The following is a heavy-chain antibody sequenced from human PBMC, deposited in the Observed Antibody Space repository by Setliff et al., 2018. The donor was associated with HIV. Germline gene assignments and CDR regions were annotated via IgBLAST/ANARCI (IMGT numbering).Heavy chain of an antibody. CDR3: ASSWSRIRYYGMDV. V-gene: IGHV1-8*01. CDR2: MNPNSGNT. D-gene: IGHD6-13*01. Sequence: ASVKVSCKPSGSTFSTYDINWVRQATGQGLEWMGWMNPNSGNTVYAQKFQGRVTMTRNTSRSTAYMELSSLRSDDTAVYYCASSWSRIRYYGMDVWGQGTTVTVSS. J-gene: IGHJ6*02. CDR1: GSTFSTYD.